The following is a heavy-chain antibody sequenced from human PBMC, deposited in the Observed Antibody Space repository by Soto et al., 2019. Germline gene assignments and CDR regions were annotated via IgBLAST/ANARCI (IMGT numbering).Heavy chain of an antibody. CDR3: AATFRGGYCSSNSCYFIPYYYYMDV. Sequence: QVQLVQSGAEVKKPGSSVKVSCKASGGTFSSYTISWVRQAPGQGLEWMGRIIPILGIANYAQKFQGRVTITADKSTSTAYMELSRLISEDTAGYYCAATFRGGYCSSNSCYFIPYYYYMDVWGQGTTVTVSS. D-gene: IGHD2-2*01. J-gene: IGHJ6*03. CDR1: GGTFSSYT. CDR2: IIPILGIA. V-gene: IGHV1-69*02.